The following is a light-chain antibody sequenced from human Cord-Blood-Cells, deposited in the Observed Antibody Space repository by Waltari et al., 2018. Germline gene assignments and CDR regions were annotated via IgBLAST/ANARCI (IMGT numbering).Light chain of an antibody. CDR1: SSDVGGYNY. Sequence: QSALTQPASVSGYPGQSITISCTGTSSDVGGYNYVSWYQQHPGKAPKLMIYDVSNLPSGVSNRFYGSKSGNTASLTISGLQAEDEADYYCSSYTSSSTLVVFGGGTKLTVL. CDR3: SSYTSSSTLVV. J-gene: IGLJ2*01. V-gene: IGLV2-14*01. CDR2: DVS.